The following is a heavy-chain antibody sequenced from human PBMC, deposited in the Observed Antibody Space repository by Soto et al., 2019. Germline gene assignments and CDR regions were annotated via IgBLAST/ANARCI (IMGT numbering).Heavy chain of an antibody. V-gene: IGHV1-69*04. Sequence: SVKVSCKASGGTFSSYTISWVRQAPGQGLEWMGRIIPILGIANYAQKFQGRVTITADKSTSTAYMELSSLRSEDTAVYYCARDAAPNLVRAINWFDPWGQGTLVTVSS. D-gene: IGHD3-10*01. J-gene: IGHJ5*02. CDR1: GGTFSSYT. CDR2: IIPILGIA. CDR3: ARDAAPNLVRAINWFDP.